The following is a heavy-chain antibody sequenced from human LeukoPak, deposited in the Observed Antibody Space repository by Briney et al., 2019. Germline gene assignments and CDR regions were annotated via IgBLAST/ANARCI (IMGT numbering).Heavy chain of an antibody. Sequence: GGSLRLSCAASGSTFSSYGMNWVRQTPGKGLEWVSYISGSSSYIYYADSLKSRFTVSRDNTNTSLYLQMNSLRAEDTAVYYCAKDGDHSDGTGYSFDQWGQGTLVTVSS. V-gene: IGHV3-21*06. CDR1: GSTFSSYG. J-gene: IGHJ4*02. CDR3: AKDGDHSDGTGYSFDQ. D-gene: IGHD3-22*01. CDR2: ISGSSSYI.